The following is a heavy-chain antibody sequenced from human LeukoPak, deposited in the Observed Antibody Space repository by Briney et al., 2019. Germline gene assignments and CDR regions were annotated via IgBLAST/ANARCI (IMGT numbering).Heavy chain of an antibody. CDR2: ISSDGDST. Sequence: GGSLRLSCSASGFTFSSYAMHWVRQAPGKGLEYVSAISSDGDSTYNADSVKGRFTISRDNAKSSLFLQMNSLRDEDTAVYYCATSSIALAGTVDYWGQGTLVTVSS. CDR3: ATSSIALAGTVDY. V-gene: IGHV3-64*04. CDR1: GFTFSSYA. D-gene: IGHD6-19*01. J-gene: IGHJ4*02.